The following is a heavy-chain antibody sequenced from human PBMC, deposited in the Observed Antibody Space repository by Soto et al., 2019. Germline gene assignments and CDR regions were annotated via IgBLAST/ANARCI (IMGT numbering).Heavy chain of an antibody. Sequence: APVKVSCKASGYTFTSYGISWVRQAPGQGLEWMGWISAYNGNTNYAQKLQGRVTMTTDTSTSTAYMELRSLRSDDTAVYYCARDLSSNYYFYGMDVRGQATSV. CDR2: ISAYNGNT. CDR1: GYTFTSYG. V-gene: IGHV1-18*01. D-gene: IGHD3-10*02. CDR3: ARDLSSNYYFYGMDV. J-gene: IGHJ6*02.